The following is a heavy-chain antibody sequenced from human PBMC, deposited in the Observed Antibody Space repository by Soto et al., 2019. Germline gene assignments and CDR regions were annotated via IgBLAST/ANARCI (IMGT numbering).Heavy chain of an antibody. CDR2: ITPALHLT. J-gene: IGHJ4*02. CDR1: GVSFNSYG. Sequence: QVQLQQSGAEVKRPGSSVKVSCKASGVSFNSYGFAWVRQAPGQGLEWLGKITPALHLTNYAQRLQGRVTITADTSTSTVYLELTSLTSKDTAVYYCAWMKMARLDHWGQGTLVTVSS. D-gene: IGHD2-2*03. CDR3: AWMKMARLDH. V-gene: IGHV1-69*09.